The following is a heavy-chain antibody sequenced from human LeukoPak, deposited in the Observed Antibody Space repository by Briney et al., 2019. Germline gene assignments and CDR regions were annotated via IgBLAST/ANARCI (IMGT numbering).Heavy chain of an antibody. CDR2: ISAYNGNT. V-gene: IGHV1-18*01. Sequence: ASVNVSCKASGYTFTSYGISWVRQAPGQGLEWMGWISAYNGNTNYAQKLQGRVTMTTDTSTSTAYMELRSLRSDDTAVYYCAKDRYSGYAPYYFDYWGQGTLVTVSS. J-gene: IGHJ4*02. CDR1: GYTFTSYG. D-gene: IGHD5-12*01. CDR3: AKDRYSGYAPYYFDY.